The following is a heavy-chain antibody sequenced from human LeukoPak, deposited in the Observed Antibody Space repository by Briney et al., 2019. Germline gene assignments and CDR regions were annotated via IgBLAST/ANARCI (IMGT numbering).Heavy chain of an antibody. D-gene: IGHD6-13*01. V-gene: IGHV3-9*01. Sequence: PGRSLRLSCAASGFTFDDYAMHWVRQAPGKGLEWVSGISWNSDSIGYADSVKGRFTISRDNAKNSLYLQMNSLRAEDTALYYCAKDMYGAAAGTFDYWGQGTLVTVSS. CDR2: ISWNSDSI. CDR3: AKDMYGAAAGTFDY. J-gene: IGHJ4*02. CDR1: GFTFDDYA.